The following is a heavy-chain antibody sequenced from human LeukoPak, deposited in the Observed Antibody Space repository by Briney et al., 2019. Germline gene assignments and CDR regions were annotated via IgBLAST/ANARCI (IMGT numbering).Heavy chain of an antibody. Sequence: GGSLRLSCAASGFTFSSYEMNWVRQAPGKGLEWVSYISSSGSTIYYADSVKGRFTISRDNSKNTLYLQMNSLRAEDTAVYYCARDHGYSSSSRGGYFDYWGQGTLVTVSS. V-gene: IGHV3-48*03. J-gene: IGHJ4*02. D-gene: IGHD6-6*01. CDR2: ISSSGSTI. CDR3: ARDHGYSSSSRGGYFDY. CDR1: GFTFSSYE.